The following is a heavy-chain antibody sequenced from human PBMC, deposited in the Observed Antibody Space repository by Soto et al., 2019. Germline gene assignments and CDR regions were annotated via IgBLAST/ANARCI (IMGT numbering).Heavy chain of an antibody. CDR2: IYHSGST. D-gene: IGHD5-12*01. Sequence: QVQLQESGPGLVKPSGTLSLTCSVSGGSISSSNWWSWVRQPPGKGLEWIGEIYHSGSTNYNPSLKSRVTISVYKAQNPCSLQRSSVTAAYTAVSYWASRFYRGYNWFDPWCQGTMVTVSS. CDR1: GGSISSSNW. CDR3: ASRFYRGYNWFDP. V-gene: IGHV4-4*02. J-gene: IGHJ5*02.